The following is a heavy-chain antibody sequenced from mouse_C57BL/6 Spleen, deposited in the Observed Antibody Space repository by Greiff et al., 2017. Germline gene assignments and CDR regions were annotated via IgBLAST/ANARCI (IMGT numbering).Heavy chain of an antibody. CDR2: INPNYGTT. Sequence: VQLKQSGPELVKPGASVKISCKASGYSFTDYNMNWVKQSNGKSLEWIGVINPNYGTTSYNQKFKGKATLTVDQSSSTAYMQLNSLTSEDSAVYYCARHYYYGSSHYAMDYWGQGTSVTVSS. D-gene: IGHD1-1*01. CDR3: ARHYYYGSSHYAMDY. V-gene: IGHV1-39*01. CDR1: GYSFTDYN. J-gene: IGHJ4*01.